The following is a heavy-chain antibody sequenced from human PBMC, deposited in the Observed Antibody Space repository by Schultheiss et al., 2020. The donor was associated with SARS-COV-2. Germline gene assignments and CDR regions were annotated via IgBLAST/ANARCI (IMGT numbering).Heavy chain of an antibody. D-gene: IGHD3-10*01. CDR3: ARVVRVHTGDYYYGMDV. J-gene: IGHJ6*02. Sequence: GSLRLSCAVYGGSFSGYYWSWIRQPPGKGLEWIGEISHSGSTYYNPSLKSRVTMSVDTSKNQFSLKLSSVTAADTAVYYCARVVRVHTGDYYYGMDVWGQGTTVTVSS. CDR2: ISHSGST. V-gene: IGHV4-34*01. CDR1: GGSFSGYY.